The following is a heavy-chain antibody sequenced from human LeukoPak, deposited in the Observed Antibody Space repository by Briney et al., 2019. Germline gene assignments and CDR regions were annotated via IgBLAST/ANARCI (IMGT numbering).Heavy chain of an antibody. CDR2: IFTSGTT. Sequence: PSETLSLTCTVSGASISSGSNYWSWIRQPPGKGLEWIGRIFTSGTTYSNSSLKSRVTISVNTSKNQFSLDLTSVTAADTAVYYCARENGSSSFDYWGQGTLVTVSS. CDR1: GASISSGSNY. J-gene: IGHJ4*02. V-gene: IGHV4-61*02. CDR3: ARENGSSSFDY. D-gene: IGHD6-6*01.